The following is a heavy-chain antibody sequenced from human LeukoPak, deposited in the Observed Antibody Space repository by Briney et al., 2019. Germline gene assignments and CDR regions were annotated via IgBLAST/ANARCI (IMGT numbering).Heavy chain of an antibody. V-gene: IGHV3-53*01. CDR1: GFTVSSNY. D-gene: IGHD2-2*01. CDR2: IYSGGST. CDR3: ARTLGYCSGTSCLRNWFDP. J-gene: IGHJ5*02. Sequence: GGSLRLSCAASGFTVSSNYMSWVRQAPGKGLEWVSVIYSGGSTYYADSVKGRFTISRDNSKNTLYLQMNSLRAEDTAVYYCARTLGYCSGTSCLRNWFDPWGQGTLVTVSS.